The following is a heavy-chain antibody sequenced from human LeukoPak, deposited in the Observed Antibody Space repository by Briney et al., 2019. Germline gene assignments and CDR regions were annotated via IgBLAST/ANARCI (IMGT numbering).Heavy chain of an antibody. CDR3: ASVMENPDAFDI. CDR1: GFTFGSYS. J-gene: IGHJ3*02. V-gene: IGHV3-21*01. D-gene: IGHD1-14*01. Sequence: GGSLRLSCAASGFTFGSYSMNWVRQAPGKGLEWVSSISSSSSYIYYADSVKGRFTISRDNAKNSLYLQMNSLRAEDTAVYYCASVMENPDAFDIWGQGTMVTVSS. CDR2: ISSSSSYI.